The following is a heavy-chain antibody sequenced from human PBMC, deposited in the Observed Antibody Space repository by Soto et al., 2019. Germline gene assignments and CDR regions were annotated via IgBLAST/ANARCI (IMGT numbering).Heavy chain of an antibody. CDR3: ASADGYNYRAFDI. CDR2: IYYSGST. D-gene: IGHD5-12*01. V-gene: IGHV4-31*03. Sequence: QVQLQESGPGLVKSSQTLSLTCIVSGGSISSNGYYWSWIRQHPGKGLEWIGYIYYSGSTYYNPSLKSRVTISVDTSKNQFSLKLSSVTAADTAVYYCASADGYNYRAFDIWGQGTMVTVSS. CDR1: GGSISSNGYY. J-gene: IGHJ3*02.